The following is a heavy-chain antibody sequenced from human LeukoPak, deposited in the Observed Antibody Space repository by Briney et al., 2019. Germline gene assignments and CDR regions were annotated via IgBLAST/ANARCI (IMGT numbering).Heavy chain of an antibody. D-gene: IGHD2-15*01. CDR1: GFTFSSYA. CDR2: ISCDGSNK. V-gene: IGHV3-30-3*01. J-gene: IGHJ4*02. Sequence: GRSLRLSCAASGFTFSSYAMHWVRQAPGKGLEWVAVISCDGSNKYYADSVKGRFTISRDNSKNTLYLQMNSLRAEDTAVYYCARGGYCSGGSCYSRYLFDYWGQGTLVTVSS. CDR3: ARGGYCSGGSCYSRYLFDY.